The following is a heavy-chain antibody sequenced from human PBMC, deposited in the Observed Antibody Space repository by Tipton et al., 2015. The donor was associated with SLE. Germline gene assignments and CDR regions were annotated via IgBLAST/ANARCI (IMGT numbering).Heavy chain of an antibody. CDR1: GASISSDDYY. CDR2: VNRGGTT. V-gene: IGHV4-34*01. CDR3: ARDPYDSWSDYQATFDY. J-gene: IGHJ4*02. Sequence: LRLSCAVSGASISSDDYYWTWIRQAPGKGLEWIGEVNRGGTTKYNPSLKSRVIISMDTSKNQFSLKVTSVTAADTAVYYCARDPYDSWSDYQATFDYWGQGTLVTVSP. D-gene: IGHD3-3*01.